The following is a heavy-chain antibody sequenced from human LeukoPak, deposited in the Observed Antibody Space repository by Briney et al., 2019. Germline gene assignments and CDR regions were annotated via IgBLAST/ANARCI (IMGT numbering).Heavy chain of an antibody. D-gene: IGHD4-23*01. CDR3: ARATVGSQEFDY. Sequence: SETLSLTCTVSGYSISSGYYWGWIRQPPGKGLEWIGSIYHSGSTYYNPSLKSRVTISVDTSKNQFSLKLSSVTAADTAVYYCARATVGSQEFDYWGQGTLVTVSS. V-gene: IGHV4-38-2*02. CDR1: GYSISSGYY. J-gene: IGHJ4*02. CDR2: IYHSGST.